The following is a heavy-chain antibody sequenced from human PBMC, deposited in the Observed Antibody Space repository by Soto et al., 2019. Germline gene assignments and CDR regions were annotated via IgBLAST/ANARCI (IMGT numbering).Heavy chain of an antibody. CDR3: ARDRPSDY. CDR1: GYTFTAYY. Sequence: GASVKVSCKASGYTFTAYYMHWVRQVPGQGLEWMGWINPNTGDTKIAQKFQGRVTMTRDSSIRVAYLDVNSLRSDDTAVYYCARDRPSDYWGQGTRVTVSS. CDR2: INPNTGDT. J-gene: IGHJ4*02. V-gene: IGHV1-2*02.